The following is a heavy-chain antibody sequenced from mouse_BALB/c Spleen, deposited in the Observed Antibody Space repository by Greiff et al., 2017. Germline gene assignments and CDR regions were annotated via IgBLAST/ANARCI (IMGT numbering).Heavy chain of an antibody. CDR2: IYPGDGDT. J-gene: IGHJ2*01. Sequence: QVQLQQSGAELARPGASVKLSCKASGYTFTSYWMQWVKQRPGQGLEWIGAIYPGDGDTRYTQKFKGKATLTADKSSSTAYMQLSSLASEDSAVYYCARSRGGYNFDYWGQGTTLTVSS. D-gene: IGHD2-2*01. CDR1: GYTFTSYW. V-gene: IGHV1-87*01. CDR3: ARSRGGYNFDY.